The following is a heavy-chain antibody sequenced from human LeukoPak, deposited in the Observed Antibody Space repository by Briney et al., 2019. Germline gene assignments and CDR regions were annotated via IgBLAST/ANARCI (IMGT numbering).Heavy chain of an antibody. CDR2: IYYSGST. CDR1: GGSISSSSYY. D-gene: IGHD2-15*01. J-gene: IGHJ4*02. Sequence: SETLSLTCTVSGGSISSSSYYWAWIPHPPGKGRGGIGSIYYSGSTYCNPSLKSRVTISVDTSKNQFSLKLSSVTAADTAVYYCAREEVVAATDNFDYWGQGTLVTVSS. CDR3: AREEVVAATDNFDY. V-gene: IGHV4-39*07.